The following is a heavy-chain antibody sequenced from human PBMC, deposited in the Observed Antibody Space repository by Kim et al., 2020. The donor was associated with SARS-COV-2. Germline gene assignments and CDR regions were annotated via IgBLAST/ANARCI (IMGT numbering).Heavy chain of an antibody. CDR2: K. Sequence: KKYAQKFQERVIITRDMSTSTAYMELSSLRSEDTALYYCAAGTGYYSPDYWGQGTLVTVSS. J-gene: IGHJ4*02. V-gene: IGHV1-58*01. D-gene: IGHD3-22*01. CDR3: AAGTGYYSPDY.